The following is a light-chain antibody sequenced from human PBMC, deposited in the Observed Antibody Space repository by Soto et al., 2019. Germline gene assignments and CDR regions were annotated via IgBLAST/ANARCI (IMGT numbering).Light chain of an antibody. CDR3: QQYNNLPLT. J-gene: IGKJ4*01. Sequence: DIQMTQSPSSLSASVGDRVTITCQASQDISKYLNWYQQKPGKAPKFLIYDASNLETGFPSRFSGSGSGTDFTFTISSLQPEDIATYYCQQYNNLPLTFGGGTKVEIK. CDR1: QDISKY. CDR2: DAS. V-gene: IGKV1-33*01.